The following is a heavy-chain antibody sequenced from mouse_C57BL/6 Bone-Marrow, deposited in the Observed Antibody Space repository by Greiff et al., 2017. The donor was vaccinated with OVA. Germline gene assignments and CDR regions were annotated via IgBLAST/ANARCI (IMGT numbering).Heavy chain of an antibody. Sequence: EVNVVESGGDLVKPGGSLKLSCAASGFTFSSYGMSWVRQTPDKRLEWVATISSGGSYTYYADSVKGRFTISRDNAKNTLYLQMSSLKSEDTAMYYCARHCYGSSYYWGQGTTLTVSS. D-gene: IGHD1-1*01. CDR3: ARHCYGSSYY. CDR1: GFTFSSYG. CDR2: ISSGGSYT. J-gene: IGHJ2*01. V-gene: IGHV5-6*01.